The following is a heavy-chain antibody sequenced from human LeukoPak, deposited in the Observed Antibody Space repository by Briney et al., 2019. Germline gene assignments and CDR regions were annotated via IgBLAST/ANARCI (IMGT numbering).Heavy chain of an antibody. CDR1: GFTLCSNY. J-gene: IGHJ6*02. CDR2: IYSGGST. D-gene: IGHD3-9*01. V-gene: IGHV3-53*01. CDR3: ARDSDILRGRGREI. Sequence: GGSLTLFCAASGFTLCSNYMIWVRQAPGKGLEWVSVIYSGGSTYYADSVKGRFTISRDNSKNTLYLQMNSLRAEDTAVYYCARDSDILRGRGREIRGQRTTVTVSS.